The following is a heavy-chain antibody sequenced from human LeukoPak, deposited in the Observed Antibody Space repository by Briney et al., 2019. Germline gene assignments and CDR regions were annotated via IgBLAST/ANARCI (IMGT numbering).Heavy chain of an antibody. V-gene: IGHV4-34*01. CDR1: GGSFSGYY. D-gene: IGHD3-10*01. CDR3: ARDLRVRGVYFDY. J-gene: IGHJ4*02. CDR2: INHSGST. Sequence: SETLSLTCAVYGGSFSGYYWSWIRQPPGKGLEWIGEINHSGSTNYNPSLKSRVTISVDASKIQFSLKLSSVTAADTAVYYCARDLRVRGVYFDYWGQGTLVTVSP.